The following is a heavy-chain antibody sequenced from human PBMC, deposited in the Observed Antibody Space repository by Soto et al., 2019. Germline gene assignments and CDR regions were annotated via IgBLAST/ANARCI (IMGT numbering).Heavy chain of an antibody. J-gene: IGHJ6*02. CDR3: ARDVTRSITGTAMDV. CDR1: GFTFSSYS. V-gene: IGHV3-21*01. Sequence: PGGSLRLSCAASGFTFSSYSMNWVRQAPGKGLGWVSSISSSSSYIHYADSVKGRFTISRDNAKNSLYLQMNSLRAEDTAVYYCARDVTRSITGTAMDVWGQGTTVTVS. D-gene: IGHD1-20*01. CDR2: ISSSSSYI.